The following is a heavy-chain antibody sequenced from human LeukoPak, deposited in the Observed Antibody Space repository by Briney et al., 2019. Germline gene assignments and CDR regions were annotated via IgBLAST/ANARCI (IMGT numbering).Heavy chain of an antibody. V-gene: IGHV5-51*01. Sequence: GGSLKISCKGSGYSFTSYWIGWVRHMPGKSLGGMGIIYPVDSGTSYSPSVQEQVTISDDNSISTAYLQWSSLNASDTAMYYCARSITIFGVVIMAWFDPWGQGTLVTVSS. D-gene: IGHD3-3*01. J-gene: IGHJ5*02. CDR3: ARSITIFGVVIMAWFDP. CDR2: IYPVDSGT. CDR1: GYSFTSYW.